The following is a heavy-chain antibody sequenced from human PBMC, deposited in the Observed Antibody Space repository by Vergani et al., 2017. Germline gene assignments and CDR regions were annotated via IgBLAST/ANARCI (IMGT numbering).Heavy chain of an antibody. CDR3: ARGRGRRYCSGGSCYSGYYYYMDV. D-gene: IGHD2-15*01. J-gene: IGHJ6*03. Sequence: QVQLQESGPGLVKPSGTLSLTCAVSGGSLSSSNWWSWVRQPPGKGLEWIGEIYHSGSTNYNPSLKSRVTISVDKSKNQFSLKLSSVTAADTAVYYWARGRGRRYCSGGSCYSGYYYYMDVWGKGTTVTVSS. V-gene: IGHV4-4*02. CDR1: GGSLSSSNW. CDR2: IYHSGST.